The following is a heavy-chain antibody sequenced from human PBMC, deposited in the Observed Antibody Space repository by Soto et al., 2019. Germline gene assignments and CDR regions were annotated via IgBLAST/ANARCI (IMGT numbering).Heavy chain of an antibody. D-gene: IGHD5-18*01. Sequence: PSETLSLTCAVYGGSFSGYYWSWIRQPPGKGLEWIGEINHSGSTNYNPSLKSRVTISVDTSKNQFSLKLSSVTAADTAVYYCARGKRIQLWFGRWFDPWGQGTLVTVSS. CDR2: INHSGST. J-gene: IGHJ5*02. V-gene: IGHV4-34*01. CDR1: GGSFSGYY. CDR3: ARGKRIQLWFGRWFDP.